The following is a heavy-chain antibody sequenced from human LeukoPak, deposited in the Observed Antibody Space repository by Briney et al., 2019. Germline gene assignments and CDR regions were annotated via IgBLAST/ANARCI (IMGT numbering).Heavy chain of an antibody. J-gene: IGHJ6*03. Sequence: ASVKVSCKASGYTSTSYDINWVRQATGQGLEWMGWMNPNSGNTGYAQKFQGRVTMTRNTSISTAYMELSSLRSEDTAVYYCARGLYGDYGDYYYYYMDVWGKGTTVTVSS. D-gene: IGHD4-17*01. CDR3: ARGLYGDYGDYYYYYMDV. CDR1: GYTSTSYD. V-gene: IGHV1-8*01. CDR2: MNPNSGNT.